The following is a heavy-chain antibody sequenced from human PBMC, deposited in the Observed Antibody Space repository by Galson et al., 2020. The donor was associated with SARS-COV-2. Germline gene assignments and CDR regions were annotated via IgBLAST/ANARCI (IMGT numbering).Heavy chain of an antibody. J-gene: IGHJ3*02. D-gene: IGHD2-2*01. Sequence: PSETLSLTCTVSGGSISSYYWSWIRQPAGKGLEWSGRIYTSGSTNYNPSLKSRVTMSVDTSKNQFSLKLSSVTAADTAVYYCARVGLGYCSSTSCQNAFDIWGQGTMVTVSS. V-gene: IGHV4-4*07. CDR3: ARVGLGYCSSTSCQNAFDI. CDR2: IYTSGST. CDR1: GGSISSYY.